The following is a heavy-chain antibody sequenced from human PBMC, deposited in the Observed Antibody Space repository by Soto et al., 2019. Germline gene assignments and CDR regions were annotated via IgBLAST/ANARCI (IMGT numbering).Heavy chain of an antibody. Sequence: AAVKVSCKASGYTFTSYGISWVRQAPGQGLEWMGWISAYNGNTNYAQKLQGRVTMTTDTSTSTAYMELRSLRSDDTAVYYCARDLWYCSSTSCAPFDYWGQGTLVTVSS. CDR1: GYTFTSYG. V-gene: IGHV1-18*04. CDR2: ISAYNGNT. D-gene: IGHD2-2*01. CDR3: ARDLWYCSSTSCAPFDY. J-gene: IGHJ4*02.